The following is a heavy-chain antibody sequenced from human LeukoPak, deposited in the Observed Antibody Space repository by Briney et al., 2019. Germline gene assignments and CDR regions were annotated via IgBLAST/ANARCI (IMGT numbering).Heavy chain of an antibody. V-gene: IGHV4-39*01. CDR2: IYYSGST. CDR1: GGSISSSNYY. D-gene: IGHD2-2*01. Sequence: SETLSLTCTVSGGSISSSNYYWGWIRQPPGKGLEWIGSIYYSGSTYYNPSLKSRVTISVATSKNQFSLKLSSVTAADTAAYYCARRVYCSSTSCYAGGTYFDYWGQGTLVTVSS. CDR3: ARRVYCSSTSCYAGGTYFDY. J-gene: IGHJ4*02.